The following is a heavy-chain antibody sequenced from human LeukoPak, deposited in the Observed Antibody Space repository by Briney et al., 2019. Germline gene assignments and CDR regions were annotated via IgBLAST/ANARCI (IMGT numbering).Heavy chain of an antibody. CDR1: GFTLSSYD. Sequence: GGSLRLSCAASGFTLSSYDMHWVRQAPGKGLEWVAVISYDGSNKYYADSVKGRFTISRDNSKNSLYLQMNSLRAEDTAVYYCASYRVLLWFGESTDYWGQGTLVTVSS. V-gene: IGHV3-30*03. CDR3: ASYRVLLWFGESTDY. CDR2: ISYDGSNK. J-gene: IGHJ4*02. D-gene: IGHD3-10*01.